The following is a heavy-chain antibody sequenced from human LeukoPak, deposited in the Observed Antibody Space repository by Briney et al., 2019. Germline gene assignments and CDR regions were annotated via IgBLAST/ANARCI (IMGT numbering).Heavy chain of an antibody. CDR2: ISTRGSRI. CDR1: GFTFRDYY. V-gene: IGHV3-11*01. J-gene: IGHJ4*02. Sequence: GGSLRLSCAASGFTFRDYYMSWIRQAPGKGLEWVSYISTRGSRIYYADSVKGRFTISRDNPKNLLYLQMNSLRAEDTAVYYCARPSQTVIDHWGQGTLVTVSS. CDR3: ARPSQTVIDH. D-gene: IGHD3-22*01.